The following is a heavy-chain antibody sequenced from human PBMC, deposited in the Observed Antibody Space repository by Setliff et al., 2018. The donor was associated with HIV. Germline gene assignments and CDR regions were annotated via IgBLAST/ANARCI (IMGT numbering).Heavy chain of an antibody. Sequence: PSETLSLTCTVSGDSFSSYYWSWIRQPAGKGLEWIGHIYSSGITNYNPSLKSRVTMSVDTPKKQFSLKLSSVTAADTAVYYCARDLVVVPAAGHMDSYYMDVWGKGTTVTV. CDR2: IYSSGIT. CDR1: GDSFSSYY. CDR3: ARDLVVVPAAGHMDSYYMDV. J-gene: IGHJ6*03. D-gene: IGHD2-2*01. V-gene: IGHV4-4*07.